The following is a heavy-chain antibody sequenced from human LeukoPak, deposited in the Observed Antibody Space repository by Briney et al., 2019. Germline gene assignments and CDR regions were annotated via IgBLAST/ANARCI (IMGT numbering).Heavy chain of an antibody. CDR1: AFTFSAAW. Sequence: GASLTLSCVPAAFTFSAAWMTCVRQPPGKGLECVGRIKSRTDGATTDYATPMNGRFATSTNESKNTLYIQMTSLTTEHPDVYYCNTVGSSWGFAYWGQGTLVTVSS. CDR3: NTVGSSWGFAY. CDR2: IKSRTDGATT. V-gene: IGHV3-15*01. J-gene: IGHJ4*02. D-gene: IGHD6-13*01.